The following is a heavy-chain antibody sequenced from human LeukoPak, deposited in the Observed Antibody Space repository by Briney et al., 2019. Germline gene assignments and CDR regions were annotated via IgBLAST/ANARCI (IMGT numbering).Heavy chain of an antibody. D-gene: IGHD3-10*01. V-gene: IGHV3-74*01. J-gene: IGHJ4*02. CDR2: INTDGSST. CDR1: GFTLSRYW. CDR3: ARFGWVPPTHFDY. Sequence: GGSLRLSCVASGFTLSRYWMHWVRQAPGKGLVWVSHINTDGSSTSYADSMKGRFTISRDNAKNTLYLQMNSLRAEDTAVYYCARFGWVPPTHFDYWGQGTLVTVSS.